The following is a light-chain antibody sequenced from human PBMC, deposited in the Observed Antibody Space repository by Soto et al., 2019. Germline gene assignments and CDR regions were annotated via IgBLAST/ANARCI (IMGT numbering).Light chain of an antibody. CDR1: TGAVTSFYY. CDR3: LLYYGGAWV. V-gene: IGLV7-43*01. CDR2: STS. J-gene: IGLJ3*02. Sequence: QAVVTQEPSLTVSPGRTVTLTCASSTGAVTSFYYPNWFQQKAGQAPRVLIYSTSNKHSWTPARFSGSLLGDKAALTLSGVQPEDEAEYYCLLYYGGAWVFGGGTKL.